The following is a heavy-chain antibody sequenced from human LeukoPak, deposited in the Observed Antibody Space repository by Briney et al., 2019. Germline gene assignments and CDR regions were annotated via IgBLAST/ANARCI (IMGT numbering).Heavy chain of an antibody. V-gene: IGHV1-8*01. CDR1: GYTFTSYD. D-gene: IGHD6-6*01. J-gene: IGHJ4*02. CDR3: ARDSSIAARLHHFDY. CDR2: MNPNSGNT. Sequence: GASVKVSCKASGYTFTSYDINWVRQAPGQGLEWMGWMNPNSGNTGYAQNFQGRVTMTRNTSISTAYMELNSLRSDDTAVYYCARDSSIAARLHHFDYWGQGTLVTVSS.